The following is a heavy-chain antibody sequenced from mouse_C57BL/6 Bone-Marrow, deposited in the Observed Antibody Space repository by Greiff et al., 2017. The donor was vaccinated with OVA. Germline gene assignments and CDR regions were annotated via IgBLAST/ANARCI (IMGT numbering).Heavy chain of an antibody. CDR2: IYPRSGNT. V-gene: IGHV1-81*01. Sequence: VKLVESGAELARPGASVKLSCKASGYTFTSYGISWVKQRTGQGLEWIGEIYPRSGNTYYNEKFKGKATLTADKSSSTAYMELRSLTSEDSAVYFCARDRTCYWYFDVWGTGTTVTVSS. CDR3: ARDRTCYWYFDV. J-gene: IGHJ1*03. D-gene: IGHD3-2*01. CDR1: GYTFTSYG.